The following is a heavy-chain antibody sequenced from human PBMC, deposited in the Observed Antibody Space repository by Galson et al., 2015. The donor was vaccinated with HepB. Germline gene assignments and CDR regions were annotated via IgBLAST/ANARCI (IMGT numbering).Heavy chain of an antibody. Sequence: SLRLSCAASGFTFSSYGMHWVRQAPGKGLEWVAVISYDGSNKYYADSVKGRFTISRDNSKNTLYLQMNSLRAEDTAVYYCAVVVTADGPFDYWGQGTLVTVSS. CDR1: GFTFSSYG. J-gene: IGHJ4*02. CDR3: AVVVTADGPFDY. V-gene: IGHV3-30*03. CDR2: ISYDGSNK. D-gene: IGHD2-21*02.